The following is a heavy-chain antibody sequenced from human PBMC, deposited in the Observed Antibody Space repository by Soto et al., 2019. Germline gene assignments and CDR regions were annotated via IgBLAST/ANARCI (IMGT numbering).Heavy chain of an antibody. CDR2: IVVGSGNT. D-gene: IGHD7-27*01. CDR1: GFTFTSSA. V-gene: IGHV1-58*01. Sequence: GASVKVSCKASGFTFTSSAVQWVRQARGQRLEWIGWIVVGSGNTNYAQKFQERVTITRDMSTSTAYMELSSLRSEDTAVYYCAASFAGVGPPSHYYYYYGMDVWGQGTTVTVSS. J-gene: IGHJ6*02. CDR3: AASFAGVGPPSHYYYYYGMDV.